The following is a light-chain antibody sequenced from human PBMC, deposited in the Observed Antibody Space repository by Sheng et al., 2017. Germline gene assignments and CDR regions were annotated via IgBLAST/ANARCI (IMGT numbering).Light chain of an antibody. CDR2: GAS. CDR3: QQYKGT. J-gene: IGKJ1*01. V-gene: IGKV3-15*01. CDR1: QSVSRN. Sequence: EIVMTQSPATLSVSPGERATLSCRASQSVSRNLAWYQQKPGHAPRLLIYGASTRATGIPARFSGSGSGTDFTLTISSLQSEDFAVYYCQQYKGTFGQGTKVEIK.